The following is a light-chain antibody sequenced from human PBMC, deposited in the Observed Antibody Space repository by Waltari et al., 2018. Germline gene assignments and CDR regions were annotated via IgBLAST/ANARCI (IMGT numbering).Light chain of an antibody. CDR3: AAWDDSLNGVL. V-gene: IGLV1-44*01. CDR2: STY. Sequence: QSVLTQPPSASGTPGQRVTISCSGGTSSIGSNYVNWYQQLPGAAPQLLIYSTYRRPSGVPDRFPGSKSGTSASLAISGLQSEDEADYYCAAWDDSLNGVLFGGGTKLTVL. CDR1: TSSIGSNY. J-gene: IGLJ2*01.